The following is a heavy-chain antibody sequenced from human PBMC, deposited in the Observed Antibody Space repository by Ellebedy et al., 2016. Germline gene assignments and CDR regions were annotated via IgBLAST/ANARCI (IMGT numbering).Heavy chain of an antibody. J-gene: IGHJ4*02. Sequence: SETLSLXXTVSGGSISSSSYYWGWIRQPPGKGLEWIGSIYYSGSTYYNPSLKSRVTISVDTSKNQFSLKLSSVTAADTAVYYCARAGVFPVLIYYFDYWGQGTLVTVSS. CDR2: IYYSGST. CDR1: GGSISSSSYY. CDR3: ARAGVFPVLIYYFDY. D-gene: IGHD2-8*01. V-gene: IGHV4-39*01.